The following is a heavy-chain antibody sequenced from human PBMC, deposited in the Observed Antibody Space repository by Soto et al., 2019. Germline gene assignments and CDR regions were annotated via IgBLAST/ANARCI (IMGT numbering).Heavy chain of an antibody. CDR3: VSVACNMQYDFDY. J-gene: IGHJ4*02. CDR1: GYTFNSYY. V-gene: IGHV1-2*02. D-gene: IGHD1-26*01. Sequence: VQLVQSGAEVKKTGASVTVSCNASGYTFNSYYIHWVRPAPGQELEWMGWINPTSDVTSYAQSLQDRVAMHRDMPITTAYMELTRLRADDTAVYLCVSVACNMQYDFDYWCQGTLSTVS. CDR2: INPTSDVT.